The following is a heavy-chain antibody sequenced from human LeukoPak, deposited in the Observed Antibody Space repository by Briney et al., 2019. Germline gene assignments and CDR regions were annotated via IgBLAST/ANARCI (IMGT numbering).Heavy chain of an antibody. D-gene: IGHD1-26*01. CDR1: GFTFNTYG. CDR2: IWFDGSKI. CDR3: ARDLAKGRYFDY. J-gene: IGHJ4*02. V-gene: IGHV3-33*01. Sequence: PGRSLRLSCAASGFTFNTYGMHWVRQTPGKGLEWVAVIWFDGSKIYYTDSVKGRFTISRDNSKNTLFLQMSSLRAEDSGVYYCARDLAKGRYFDYWGQGTLVTVSS.